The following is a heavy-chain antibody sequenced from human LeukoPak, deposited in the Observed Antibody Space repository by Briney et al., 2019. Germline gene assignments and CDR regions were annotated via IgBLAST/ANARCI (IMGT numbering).Heavy chain of an antibody. Sequence: SETLSLTCAVYGGSFSGYYWSWIRQPPGKGLEWIGEINHSGSTNYNPSLKSRVTISVDTSKNQFSLKLSSVTAADTAVYYCAGAPADGYNYNYWGQGTLVTVSS. V-gene: IGHV4-34*01. D-gene: IGHD5-24*01. CDR3: AGAPADGYNYNY. CDR2: INHSGST. CDR1: GGSFSGYY. J-gene: IGHJ4*02.